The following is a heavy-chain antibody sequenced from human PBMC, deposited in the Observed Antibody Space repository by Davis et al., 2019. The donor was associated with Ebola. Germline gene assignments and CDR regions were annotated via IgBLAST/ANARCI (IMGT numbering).Heavy chain of an antibody. J-gene: IGHJ4*02. CDR3: ARGLGIRDGYNVAY. CDR1: GGSISSYY. V-gene: IGHV4-59*01. D-gene: IGHD5-24*01. CDR2: IYYSGST. Sequence: MPSETLSLTCTVSGGSISSYYWSWIRQPPGKGLEWIGYIYYSGSTNYNPSLKSRVTISVDTSKNQFSLKLSSVTAADTAVYYCARGLGIRDGYNVAYWGQGTLVTVSS.